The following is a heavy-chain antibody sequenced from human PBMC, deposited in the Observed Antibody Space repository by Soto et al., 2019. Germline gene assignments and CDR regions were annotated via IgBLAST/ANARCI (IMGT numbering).Heavy chain of an antibody. Sequence: ASVKVSCKASGGTFSSYAISWVRQAPGQELEWMGGIIPIFGTANYAQKFQGRVTITADESTSTAYMELSSLRSEDTAVYYCARCTLRNYGMDVWGQGTTVTVSS. V-gene: IGHV1-69*13. CDR3: ARCTLRNYGMDV. CDR2: IIPIFGTA. CDR1: GGTFSSYA. J-gene: IGHJ6*02. D-gene: IGHD4-17*01.